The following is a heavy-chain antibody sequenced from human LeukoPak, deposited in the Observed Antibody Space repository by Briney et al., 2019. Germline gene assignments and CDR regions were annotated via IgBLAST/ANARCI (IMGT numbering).Heavy chain of an antibody. CDR2: IIPILGIA. V-gene: IGHV1-69*04. CDR1: GGTFSSYA. Sequence: ASVKVSCKASGGTFSSYAISWVRQAPGQGLEWMGRIIPILGIANYAQKFQGRVTITADKSTSTAYMELSSLRSEDTAVYYCARDGDGCSGGSCYVDYWGQGTLVTVSS. CDR3: ARDGDGCSGGSCYVDY. J-gene: IGHJ4*02. D-gene: IGHD2-15*01.